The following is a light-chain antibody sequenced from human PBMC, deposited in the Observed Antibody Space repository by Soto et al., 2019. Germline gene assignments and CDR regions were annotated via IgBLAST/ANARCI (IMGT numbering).Light chain of an antibody. Sequence: DIQMTQSPSSVSASVGSRVTITRQESQGISRSLAWYQQKPGKAPKLLIYSASSLQSGVPSRFSGSGFGTDFTLTISSLQPEDFATYYCQQADTFPITFGQGTLLEI. CDR2: SAS. CDR3: QQADTFPIT. J-gene: IGKJ5*01. CDR1: QGISRS. V-gene: IGKV1D-12*01.